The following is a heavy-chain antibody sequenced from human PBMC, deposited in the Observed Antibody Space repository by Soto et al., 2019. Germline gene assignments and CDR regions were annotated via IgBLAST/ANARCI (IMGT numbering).Heavy chain of an antibody. CDR3: TKVSPQWLVPDY. J-gene: IGHJ4*02. V-gene: IGHV3-53*01. Sequence: GGSLRLSCAASGFTVSGDYVSWVRQAPGKGLECVSVIHFGGNTYYADSVKDRFTVSRDNSKNTLYLQMNSLRVEDTAIYFCTKVSPQWLVPDYWGQGTLVTVSS. D-gene: IGHD6-19*01. CDR2: IHFGGNT. CDR1: GFTVSGDY.